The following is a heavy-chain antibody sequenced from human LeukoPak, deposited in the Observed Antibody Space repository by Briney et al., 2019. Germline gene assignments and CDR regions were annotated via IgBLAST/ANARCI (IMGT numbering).Heavy chain of an antibody. CDR2: NRGSGCSA. D-gene: IGHD3-10*01. J-gene: IGHJ4*02. Sequence: PGGSLRLSCAASGLSVSRNYMSWVRQAPGKGLEWVSGNRGSGCSAYYADSVKGRFTISRDISKDTVYLEMNSLRAEDTAVYYCAKVAGSGSYYNGFDSWGQGTLVTVSS. CDR3: AKVAGSGSYYNGFDS. V-gene: IGHV3-23*01. CDR1: GLSVSRNY.